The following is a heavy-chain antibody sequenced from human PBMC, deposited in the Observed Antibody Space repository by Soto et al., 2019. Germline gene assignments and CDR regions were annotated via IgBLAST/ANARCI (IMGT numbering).Heavy chain of an antibody. J-gene: IGHJ5*02. CDR1: GYTLTELS. Sequence: QVQLVQSGAEVKKPGASVKVSCKVSGYTLTELSMHWVRQAPGKGLEWMGGFDPEDGETIYAQKFQGRVTMTEDTSTDTAYMELSSLRSEDTAVYYCATGCTNGVCRQNWFDPWGQGTLVTVSS. V-gene: IGHV1-24*01. D-gene: IGHD2-8*01. CDR2: FDPEDGET. CDR3: ATGCTNGVCRQNWFDP.